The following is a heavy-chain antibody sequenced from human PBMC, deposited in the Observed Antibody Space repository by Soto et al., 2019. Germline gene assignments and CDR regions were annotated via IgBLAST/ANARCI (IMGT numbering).Heavy chain of an antibody. V-gene: IGHV4-59*01. D-gene: IGHD3-22*01. J-gene: IGHJ5*02. CDR2: IYYSGST. CDR3: ARVNLYYDSSGYYLGWFDP. Sequence: SETLSLTCTVSGGSISSYYWSWIRQPPGKGLEWIGYIYYSGSTNYNPSLKSRVTISVDTSKNQFSLKLSSVTAADTAVYYCARVNLYYDSSGYYLGWFDPWGQGTLVT. CDR1: GGSISSYY.